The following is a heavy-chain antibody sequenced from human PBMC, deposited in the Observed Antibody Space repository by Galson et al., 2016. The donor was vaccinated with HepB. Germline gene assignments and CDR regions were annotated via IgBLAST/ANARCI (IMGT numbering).Heavy chain of an antibody. V-gene: IGHV4-39*01. CDR1: GGSISSSGYY. D-gene: IGHD3-22*01. CDR3: ARHDYDSSGYNWCDP. Sequence: ETLSLTCTVSGGSISSSGYYWGWIRQPPGKGLEWIGSIYYSGTTYYNPSLKSRVTISLDTPKNQFSLKLRSVTAADTAMYYCARHDYDSSGYNWCDPWGQGTLVTVSS. J-gene: IGHJ5*02. CDR2: IYYSGTT.